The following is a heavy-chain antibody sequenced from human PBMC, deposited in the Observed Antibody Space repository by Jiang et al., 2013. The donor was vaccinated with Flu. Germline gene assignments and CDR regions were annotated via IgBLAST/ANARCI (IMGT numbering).Heavy chain of an antibody. CDR1: GGTFSSYA. CDR3: AKETIEMPTTDLVFNYHGMDV. Sequence: GAEVKKPGSSVKVSCETSGGTFSSYAITWVRQAPGQGLEWMGRIIPSLGVANYAQNFQDRVTITADKSTGAGYMEVSSLRSEDTAVYYCAKETIEMPTTDLVFNYHGMDVWGRGTTVTVSS. V-gene: IGHV1-69*04. CDR2: IIPSLGVA. J-gene: IGHJ6*04. D-gene: IGHD5-24*01.